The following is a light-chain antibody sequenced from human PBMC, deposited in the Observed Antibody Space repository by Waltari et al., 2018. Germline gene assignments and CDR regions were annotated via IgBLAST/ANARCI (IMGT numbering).Light chain of an antibody. CDR2: AAS. CDR3: QQYNDWPPTWT. CDR1: QSLGSN. J-gene: IGKJ1*01. V-gene: IGKV3-15*01. Sequence: EIAMTQSPATLSVSPVERATLSCRASQSLGSNLAWYQQKPGQAPRLLIYAASTRATGIPARFSGSGSGTEFTLTISSLQSEDFAIYYCQQYNDWPPTWTFGQGTKVEIK.